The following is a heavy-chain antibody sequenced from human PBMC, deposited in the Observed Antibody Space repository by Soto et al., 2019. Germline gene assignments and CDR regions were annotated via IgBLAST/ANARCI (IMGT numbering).Heavy chain of an antibody. CDR1: GGTFSSYA. J-gene: IGHJ4*02. D-gene: IGHD3-22*01. CDR2: IIPIFGTA. CDR3: ARGYYYDSSGYSPYFDY. V-gene: IGHV1-69*13. Sequence: SVKVSCKASGGTFSSYAISWVRRAPGQGLEWMGGIIPIFGTANYAQKFQGRVTITADESTSTAYMELSSLRSEDTAVYYCARGYYYDSSGYSPYFDYWGQGTLVTVSS.